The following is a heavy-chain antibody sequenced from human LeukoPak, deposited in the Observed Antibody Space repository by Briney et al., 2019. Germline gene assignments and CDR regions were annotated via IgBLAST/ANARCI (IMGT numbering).Heavy chain of an antibody. CDR2: MNPNSGNT. J-gene: IGHJ4*02. V-gene: IGHV1-8*01. Sequence: ASVKVSCKASGYTFTSYDINWVRQATGQGLEWMGWMNPNSGNTGYAQKFQGRVTMTRNTSISTAYMELSSLRSEDTAVYYCARVRPKRGYYDSSGYCFDYWGQGTLVTVSS. D-gene: IGHD3-22*01. CDR1: GYTFTSYD. CDR3: ARVRPKRGYYDSSGYCFDY.